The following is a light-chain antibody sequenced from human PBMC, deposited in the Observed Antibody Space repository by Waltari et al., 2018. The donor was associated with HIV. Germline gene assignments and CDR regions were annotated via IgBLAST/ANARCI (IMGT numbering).Light chain of an antibody. V-gene: IGLV1-44*01. CDR1: TSNIGGNG. CDR3: ATWDDGLSGWV. J-gene: IGLJ3*02. Sequence: QSVVTQPPSASGTPGQRVTMSCSGSTSNIGGNGVNCYQHLPQTAPKLVIYNSDERPLGVPDLFSAAKTGTSAVLDISGLQSEDEADYYCATWDDGLSGWVFGGGTRLTVL. CDR2: NSD.